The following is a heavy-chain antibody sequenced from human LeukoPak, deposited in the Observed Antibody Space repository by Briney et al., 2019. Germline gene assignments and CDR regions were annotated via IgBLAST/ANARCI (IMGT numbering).Heavy chain of an antibody. CDR3: ARSSSRYCSGGSCYSGVLGYFDY. V-gene: IGHV3-21*01. D-gene: IGHD2-15*01. J-gene: IGHJ4*02. CDR1: GFTFSSYS. CDR2: ISSSTSYI. Sequence: PGGSLRLSCAASGFTFSSYSMNWVRQAPGKGLEWVSSISSSTSYIYYADSVKGRFTISRDSAKNSLYLQMNSLRAEDTAVYYCARSSSRYCSGGSCYSGVLGYFDYWGQGTLVTVSS.